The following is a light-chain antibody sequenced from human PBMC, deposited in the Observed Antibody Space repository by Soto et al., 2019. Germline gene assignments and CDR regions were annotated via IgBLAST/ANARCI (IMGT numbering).Light chain of an antibody. CDR1: RSNIGAGYD. Sequence: QSVLTQPPSVSGAPGQRVTISCTGSRSNIGAGYDVHWYQQLPGTAPKLLIYGNSNRPSGVPDRFSGSKSATSASLAITGLQAEDEADYYCQSYDSSLSASVFGGGTQLTVL. CDR3: QSYDSSLSASV. CDR2: GNS. J-gene: IGLJ3*02. V-gene: IGLV1-40*01.